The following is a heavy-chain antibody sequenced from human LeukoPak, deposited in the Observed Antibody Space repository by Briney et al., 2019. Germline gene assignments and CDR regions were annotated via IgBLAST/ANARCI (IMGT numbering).Heavy chain of an antibody. CDR2: INQGGGVK. Sequence: GGSLRLSCAASGFTFRSYWMSWVRQAPGKGLEWVANINQGGGVKYYVDSVKGRFTISRDDAKNSLYVQMNSLRDEDTAVYYCARVGYSGWNLEYWGQGTLVTVSS. J-gene: IGHJ4*02. CDR1: GFTFRSYW. CDR3: ARVGYSGWNLEY. V-gene: IGHV3-7*01. D-gene: IGHD5-12*01.